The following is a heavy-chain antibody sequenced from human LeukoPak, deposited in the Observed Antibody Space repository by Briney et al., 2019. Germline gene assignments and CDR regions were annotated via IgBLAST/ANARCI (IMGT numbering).Heavy chain of an antibody. V-gene: IGHV3-48*01. CDR1: GFTFSSYA. D-gene: IGHD3-3*01. CDR2: ISSSSSTI. J-gene: IGHJ4*02. CDR3: AREKRITIFGVVTLDY. Sequence: GGSLRLSCAASGFTFSSYAMSWVRQAPGKGLEWVSYISSSSSTIYYADSVKGRFTISRDNAKNSLYLQMNSLRAEDTAVYYCAREKRITIFGVVTLDYWGQGTLVTVSS.